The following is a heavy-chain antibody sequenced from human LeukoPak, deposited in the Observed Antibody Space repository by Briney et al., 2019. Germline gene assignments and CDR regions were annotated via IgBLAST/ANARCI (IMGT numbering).Heavy chain of an antibody. CDR2: ISCSGGST. V-gene: IGHV3-23*01. CDR1: GFTFSSYA. CDR3: AKRALVAAGTFYYYYMDV. D-gene: IGHD6-13*01. Sequence: PGGSLRLSCAASGFTFSSYAMSWVRQAPGKGLEWVSAISCSGGSTYYADSVKGRFTISRDNSKNTLYLQMNSLRAEDTAVYYCAKRALVAAGTFYYYYMDVWGKGTTVTVSS. J-gene: IGHJ6*03.